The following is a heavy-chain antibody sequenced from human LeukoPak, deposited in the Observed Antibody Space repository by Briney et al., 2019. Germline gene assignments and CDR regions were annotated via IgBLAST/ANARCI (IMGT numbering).Heavy chain of an antibody. J-gene: IGHJ4*01. CDR3: ARGQIRGVGLFDY. D-gene: IGHD3-16*01. V-gene: IGHV4-38-2*02. CDR1: YSSVSRGYY. CDR2: IYHSGST. Sequence: SETLSLTCQVLYSSVSRGYYWGWIRQPPGKGLEWIGSIYHSGSTYHNPSLKSRVTLSVDESKDQFSLKLSSVTAADTAVYYCARGQIRGVGLFDYWGHGTLVTVSS.